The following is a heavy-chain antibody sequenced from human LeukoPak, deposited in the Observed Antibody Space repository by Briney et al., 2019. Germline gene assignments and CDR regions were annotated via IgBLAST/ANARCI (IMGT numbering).Heavy chain of an antibody. Sequence: KTSETLSLTCAVYGGSFSGYYWSWIRQPPGKGLEWIGEINHSGSTNYNPSLKSRVTISVDTSKNQFSLKLSSVTAADTAVYYCARRPPGAVYSSSWFDYWGQGTLVTVSS. J-gene: IGHJ4*02. CDR2: INHSGST. CDR1: GGSFSGYY. V-gene: IGHV4-34*01. CDR3: ARRPPGAVYSSSWFDY. D-gene: IGHD6-13*01.